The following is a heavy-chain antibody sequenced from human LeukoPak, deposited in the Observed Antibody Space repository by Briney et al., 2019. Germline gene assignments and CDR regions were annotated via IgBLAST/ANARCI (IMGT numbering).Heavy chain of an antibody. D-gene: IGHD6-13*01. V-gene: IGHV1-2*06. CDR3: ARALGCSWYYFDY. CDR1: GYTFTSYD. CDR2: INPNSGGT. Sequence: ASVKVSCKASGYTFTSYDINWVRQATGQGLEWMGRINPNSGGTNYAQKFQGRVTMTRDTSISTAYMELSRLRSDDTAVYYCARALGCSWYYFDYWGQGTLVTVSS. J-gene: IGHJ4*02.